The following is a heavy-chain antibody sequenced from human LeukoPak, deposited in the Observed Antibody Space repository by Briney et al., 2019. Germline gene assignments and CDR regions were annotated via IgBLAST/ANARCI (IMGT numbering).Heavy chain of an antibody. CDR1: GGSISGYF. Sequence: SETLSLTCTVSGGSISGYFWSWMRQPPGEGLEWCGYIYYSGSTNYNPSLKTRVTIAVDTSKNQFSLTLSSVTAADTAVYYCARDGTSPYYFDYWGQGTLVTVSS. CDR3: ARDGTSPYYFDY. CDR2: IYYSGST. V-gene: IGHV4-59*01. J-gene: IGHJ4*02.